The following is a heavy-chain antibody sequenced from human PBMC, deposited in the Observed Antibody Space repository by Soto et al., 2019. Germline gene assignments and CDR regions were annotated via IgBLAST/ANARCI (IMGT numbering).Heavy chain of an antibody. J-gene: IGHJ4*02. Sequence: EVQLLESGGGLVQPGGSLRLSCVGSGFTFGSHAMSWVRQAPGKGLEWVSTFGGNVGDAHYADSVKGRFTISRNNAKQTLYLQMNSLRAEDTAVYYCAKDPPGYADYGYFESWGQGTPVTVSS. D-gene: IGHD4-17*01. CDR1: GFTFGSHA. CDR3: AKDPPGYADYGYFES. V-gene: IGHV3-23*01. CDR2: FGGNVGDA.